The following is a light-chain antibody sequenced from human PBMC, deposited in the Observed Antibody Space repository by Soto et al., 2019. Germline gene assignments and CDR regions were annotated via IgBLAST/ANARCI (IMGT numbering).Light chain of an antibody. Sequence: YELAQAPSVSVAPGQTARITCGGDNIVTRSVHWYQQKPGQAPVLVVYDDTDRPSGIPERFSGSNSGNTATLTISRVEAGDEADYYCQVWDSSGDHGGVFGGGTKLTVL. J-gene: IGLJ3*02. V-gene: IGLV3-21*02. CDR2: DDT. CDR3: QVWDSSGDHGGV. CDR1: NIVTRS.